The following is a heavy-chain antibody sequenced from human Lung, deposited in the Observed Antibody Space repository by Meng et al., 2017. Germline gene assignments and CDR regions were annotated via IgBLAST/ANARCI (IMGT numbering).Heavy chain of an antibody. CDR1: GYPFHSDA. D-gene: IGHD2-21*02. CDR2: INAGTCNT. J-gene: IGHJ4*02. CDR3: ARGDYCGGDCDWFDY. V-gene: IGHV1-3*01. Sequence: LVHAVAEVKCPVALCHVSCQSSGYPFHSDAMHLVHKAHGQMLVWSRWINAGTCNTRYSHKFQGRVTITRDTSASRAYMELSSLRSEDTAGYYFARGDYCGGDCDWFDYWGQGTLVTVSS.